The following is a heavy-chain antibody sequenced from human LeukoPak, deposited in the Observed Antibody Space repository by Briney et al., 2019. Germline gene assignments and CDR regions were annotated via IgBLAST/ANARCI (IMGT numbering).Heavy chain of an antibody. Sequence: GASVKVSCKASGYTFTGYYMHWVRQAPGQGLEWMGWINPNSGGTNYAQKFQGRVTMTRDTSISTAYMELSRLRSDDTAVYYCARDPIRFLERLLPNNWFDPWGQGTLVTVSS. D-gene: IGHD3-3*01. CDR2: INPNSGGT. CDR1: GYTFTGYY. V-gene: IGHV1-2*02. CDR3: ARDPIRFLERLLPNNWFDP. J-gene: IGHJ5*02.